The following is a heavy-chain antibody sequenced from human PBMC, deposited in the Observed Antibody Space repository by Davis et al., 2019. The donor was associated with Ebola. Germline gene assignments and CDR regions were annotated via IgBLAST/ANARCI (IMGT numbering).Heavy chain of an antibody. CDR2: IKTDGSEE. D-gene: IGHD4-17*01. Sequence: GESLKISCATSGFTFSTYWMSWVRQAPGKGLEWVANIKTDGSEEHYVDSVKGRFTMSRDNAKNSLYLQLDSLRDDDTAVYYCAKGRSVTTSDYWGQGTLVPVSS. J-gene: IGHJ4*02. CDR3: AKGRSVTTSDY. V-gene: IGHV3-7*01. CDR1: GFTFSTYW.